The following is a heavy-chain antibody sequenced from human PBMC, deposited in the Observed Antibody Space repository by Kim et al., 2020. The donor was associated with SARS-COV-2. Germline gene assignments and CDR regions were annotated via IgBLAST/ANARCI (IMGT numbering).Heavy chain of an antibody. CDR3: ARGVGDYWYKLDY. CDR1: EFSFNDYW. D-gene: IGHD1-1*01. Sequence: GGSLRLSCEAFEFSFNDYWMNWVRQAPGKGLEWVANINRDGSAIQYVDSVKGRFTISRDNAKKSLYLQMNSLRPEDTAVYYCARGVGDYWYKLDYWGQGTLVTVSS. V-gene: IGHV3-7*01. CDR2: INRDGSAI. J-gene: IGHJ4*02.